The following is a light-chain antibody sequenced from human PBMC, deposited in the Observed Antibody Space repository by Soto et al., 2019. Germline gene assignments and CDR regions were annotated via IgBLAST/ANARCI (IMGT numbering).Light chain of an antibody. CDR3: QHRSNWPPMYT. CDR1: QSVGGF. CDR2: DTS. J-gene: IGKJ2*01. Sequence: EIVLTQSPATLSFSPGERATLSCRASQSVGGFLAWYQQKSGQAPRLLIYDTSKRATGIPARFSGSGSGTDFTLTISSLEPEDFAIYHCQHRSNWPPMYTFGQGTKLEIK. V-gene: IGKV3-11*01.